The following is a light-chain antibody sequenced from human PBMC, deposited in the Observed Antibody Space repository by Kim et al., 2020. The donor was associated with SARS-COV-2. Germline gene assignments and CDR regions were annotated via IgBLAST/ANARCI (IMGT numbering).Light chain of an antibody. CDR3: QQYGSSPLT. J-gene: IGKJ4*01. CDR2: GAS. V-gene: IGKV3-20*01. Sequence: SPGERAPLSCRASQDVSSSDLAWYQQKPGQAPKLLIYGASSRTTGISDRFSGSGSGTDFTLTISRLEPEDFAVYYCQQYGSSPLTFGGGTKVDIK. CDR1: QDVSSSD.